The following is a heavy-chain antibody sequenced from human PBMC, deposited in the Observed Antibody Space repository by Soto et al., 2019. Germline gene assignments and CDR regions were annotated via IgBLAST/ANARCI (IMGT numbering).Heavy chain of an antibody. CDR3: AKDRREFEYYDSSGYYSPHDC. CDR1: GFTFSSYG. D-gene: IGHD3-22*01. V-gene: IGHV3-30*18. J-gene: IGHJ4*02. Sequence: QVQLVESGGGVVQPGRSLRLSCAASGFTFSSYGMHWVRQAPGKGLEWVAVISYDGSNKYYADSVKGRVTISRDNSKNTLYLQMNSLRAEDTAVYYCAKDRREFEYYDSSGYYSPHDCWGQGTRVTVSS. CDR2: ISYDGSNK.